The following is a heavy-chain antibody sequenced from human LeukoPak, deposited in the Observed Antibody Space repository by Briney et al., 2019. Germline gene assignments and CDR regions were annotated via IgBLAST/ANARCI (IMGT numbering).Heavy chain of an antibody. CDR1: GYTFTSYD. CDR3: ARLRWVAATRYKVGDAFDI. Sequence: ASVKVSCKASGYTFTSYDINWVRQATGQGLEWMGWMNPNSGNTGYAQKFQGRVTMTRNTSISTAYMELSSLRSEDTAVYYCARLRWVAATRYKVGDAFDIWGQGTMVTVSS. D-gene: IGHD2-15*01. V-gene: IGHV1-8*01. CDR2: MNPNSGNT. J-gene: IGHJ3*02.